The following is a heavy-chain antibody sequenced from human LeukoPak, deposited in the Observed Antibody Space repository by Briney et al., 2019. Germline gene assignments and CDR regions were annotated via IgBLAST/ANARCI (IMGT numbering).Heavy chain of an antibody. CDR1: GFTLSNYW. CDR3: TRMVTTLRD. V-gene: IGHV3-74*01. CDR2: INPDGSST. D-gene: IGHD4-17*01. J-gene: IGHJ4*02. Sequence: GGSLRLSCAVSGFTLSNYWMHWVRQAPGKGLVWVSRINPDGSSTIYADSVKGRFTISRDNAKSTLYLQMNSLRVEDTAVYYCTRMVTTLRDWGQGTLVTVSS.